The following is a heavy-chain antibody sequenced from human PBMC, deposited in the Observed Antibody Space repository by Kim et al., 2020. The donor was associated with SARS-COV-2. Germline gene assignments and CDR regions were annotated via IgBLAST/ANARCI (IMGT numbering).Heavy chain of an antibody. D-gene: IGHD5-18*01. V-gene: IGHV4-38-2*02. J-gene: IGHJ4*02. CDR2: IYHSGST. CDR3: LCLDTHGGKQVGWLQTFGTAIPY. Sequence: SETLSLTCTVSGYSISSGYYWGWIRQPPGKGLEWIGSIYHSGSTYYNPSLKSRVTISVDTSKNQFSLKLSSVTAADTAVYYCLCLDTHGGKQVGWLQTFGTAIPYWGQGTLVTVSS. CDR1: GYSISSGYY.